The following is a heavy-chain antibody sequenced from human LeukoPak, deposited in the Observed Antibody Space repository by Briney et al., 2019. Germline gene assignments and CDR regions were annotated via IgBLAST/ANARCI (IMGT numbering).Heavy chain of an antibody. J-gene: IGHJ4*02. CDR3: TRDVWGDRDGFFEY. CDR1: GFTFSNYW. Sequence: GGSLRLSCAASGFTFSNYWMHWVRQAPGKGLVWVSRINLDGRSTSYAESVKGRFTISRDNAKNTLYMQMNSLRAEDSAVYYCTRDVWGDRDGFFEYWGQGTLVTVSS. D-gene: IGHD5-24*01. CDR2: INLDGRST. V-gene: IGHV3-74*01.